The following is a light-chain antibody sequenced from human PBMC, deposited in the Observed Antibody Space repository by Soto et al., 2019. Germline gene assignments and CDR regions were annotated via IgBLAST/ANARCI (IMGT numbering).Light chain of an antibody. J-gene: IGKJ1*01. V-gene: IGKV1-5*03. Sequence: DIQMTPSPSTLSGSVVDRVTITCRASQTISSWLAWYQQTPGKVPKLLIYKASTLKSGVPSRFSGSGSGTEFTLTISSLQPDDVATYYCQQYNEYSWTFGQGTKVDIK. CDR3: QQYNEYSWT. CDR2: KAS. CDR1: QTISSW.